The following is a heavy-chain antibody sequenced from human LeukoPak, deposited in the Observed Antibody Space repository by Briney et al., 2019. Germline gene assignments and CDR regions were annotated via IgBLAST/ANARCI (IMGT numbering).Heavy chain of an antibody. J-gene: IGHJ6*04. D-gene: IGHD4-17*01. CDR1: GCTFSSYA. V-gene: IGHV1-69*06. CDR2: IIPIFGTA. CDR3: ASQTVTRSYYYYYYGMDV. Sequence: SVKVSCKASGCTFSSYAISWVRQAAGQGLEWMGGIIPIFGTANYAQKFQGRVTITADKSTSTAYMELSSLRSEDTAVYYCASQTVTRSYYYYYYGMDVWGKGTTVTVSS.